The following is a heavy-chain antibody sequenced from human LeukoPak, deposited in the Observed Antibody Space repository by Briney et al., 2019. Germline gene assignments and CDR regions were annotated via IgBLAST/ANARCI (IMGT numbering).Heavy chain of an antibody. CDR3: ARLTGAASGTYYFDF. CDR1: GFIFDDYA. V-gene: IGHV3-9*01. CDR2: ISWNSRII. D-gene: IGHD3-9*01. J-gene: IGHJ4*02. Sequence: SLRLSGAASGFIFDDYAMDWVPPAPGKGLEWVSGISWNSRIIDYADSGKGRFTISRDNDKRALYLQMNTLTTEDTAFYYCARLTGAASGTYYFDFWPQGTLVTVSS.